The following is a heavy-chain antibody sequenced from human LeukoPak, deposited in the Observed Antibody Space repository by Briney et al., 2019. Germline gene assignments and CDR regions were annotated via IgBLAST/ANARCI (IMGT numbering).Heavy chain of an antibody. V-gene: IGHV3-23*01. D-gene: IGHD3-3*01. J-gene: IGHJ4*02. CDR2: ITGSGGGS. Sequence: PGGSLRLSCIASGFIFSNYAMSWVRQAPGKGLEWVSIITGSGGGSYYADSVKGRFTLSRDNSKNTLYLQMNSLRAEDTAVYFCAKKSLWSGPFDYWGQGTLVTVSS. CDR3: AKKSLWSGPFDY. CDR1: GFIFSNYA.